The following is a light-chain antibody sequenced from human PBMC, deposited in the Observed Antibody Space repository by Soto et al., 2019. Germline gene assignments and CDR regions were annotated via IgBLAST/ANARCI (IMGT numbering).Light chain of an antibody. CDR1: QSLGSDY. CDR3: QLYGTSRA. J-gene: IGKJ1*01. Sequence: ETVLTQSPGTLSLSPGERATLSCRVSQSLGSDYLAWYQQKPGQAPRLLIYGVSSRATDIPDRFSGSGSGTDFTLTISRLEQEDFAMYYCQLYGTSRAFGQGTKV. CDR2: GVS. V-gene: IGKV3-20*01.